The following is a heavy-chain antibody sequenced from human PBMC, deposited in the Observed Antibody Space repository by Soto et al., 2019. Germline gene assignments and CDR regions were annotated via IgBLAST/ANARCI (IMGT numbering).Heavy chain of an antibody. CDR3: ARVYSSSWYDCFDI. J-gene: IGHJ3*02. Sequence: PGGSLRLSCAASGFTFSSYAMHWVRQAPGKGLEYVSAISSNGGSTYYANSVKGRFTISRDNSKNTLYLQMGSLRAEDMAVYYCARVYSSSWYDCFDIWGQGTMVTVSS. CDR2: ISSNGGST. V-gene: IGHV3-64*01. D-gene: IGHD6-13*01. CDR1: GFTFSSYA.